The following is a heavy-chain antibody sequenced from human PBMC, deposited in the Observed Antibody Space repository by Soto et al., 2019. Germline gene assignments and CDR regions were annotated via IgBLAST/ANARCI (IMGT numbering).Heavy chain of an antibody. J-gene: IGHJ5*02. Sequence: VQLVESGGGVVQPGRSLRLSCAASGFTFSSYGMHWVRQAPGKGLEWVAVIWYDGSNKYYADSVKGRFTISRDNSKNTLYLQMNSLRAEDTAVYYCARVGGPQGAAAANWFDPWGQGTLVTVSS. V-gene: IGHV3-33*01. CDR2: IWYDGSNK. D-gene: IGHD6-13*01. CDR1: GFTFSSYG. CDR3: ARVGGPQGAAAANWFDP.